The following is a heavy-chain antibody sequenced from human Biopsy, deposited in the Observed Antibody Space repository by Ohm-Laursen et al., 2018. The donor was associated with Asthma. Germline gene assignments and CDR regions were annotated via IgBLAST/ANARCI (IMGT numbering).Heavy chain of an antibody. J-gene: IGHJ4*02. D-gene: IGHD5-12*01. V-gene: IGHV3-74*01. Sequence: SLRLSCAASGLTFSDYWMHWVRQAPGKGLEWVSRVKGDGRRTSYADSVKGRFTISRDNAKNSLYLQMNSLRAEDTAVYYCSRDRGESGYDFGRYDYWGQGTLVTVSS. CDR1: GLTFSDYW. CDR2: VKGDGRRT. CDR3: SRDRGESGYDFGRYDY.